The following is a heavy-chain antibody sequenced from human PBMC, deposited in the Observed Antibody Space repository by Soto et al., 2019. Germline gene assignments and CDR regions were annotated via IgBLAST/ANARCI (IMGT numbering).Heavy chain of an antibody. Sequence: GGSLILSCAASGFTFSSYGMHWVRQAPDKGLEWVAVISYDGSNKYYADSVKGRFTISRDNSKNTLYLQMNSLRAEDTAVYYCAKAFPYCSGGSCHTKDPNDYYYYYGMDVWGQGTTVTVSS. V-gene: IGHV3-30*18. CDR3: AKAFPYCSGGSCHTKDPNDYYYYYGMDV. D-gene: IGHD2-15*01. CDR2: ISYDGSNK. J-gene: IGHJ6*02. CDR1: GFTFSSYG.